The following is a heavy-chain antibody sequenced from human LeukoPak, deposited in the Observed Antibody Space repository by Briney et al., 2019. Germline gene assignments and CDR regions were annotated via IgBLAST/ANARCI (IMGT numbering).Heavy chain of an antibody. D-gene: IGHD5-12*01. CDR1: GFTFSSYA. Sequence: SGGSLRLSCAASGFTFSSYAMSWVRQAPGKGLEWVSVIYSGGSTYYADSVKGRFTISRDNSKNTLYLQMNSLRAEDTAVYYCARDRSGATWGQGTLVTVSS. V-gene: IGHV3-66*01. CDR2: IYSGGST. J-gene: IGHJ4*02. CDR3: ARDRSGAT.